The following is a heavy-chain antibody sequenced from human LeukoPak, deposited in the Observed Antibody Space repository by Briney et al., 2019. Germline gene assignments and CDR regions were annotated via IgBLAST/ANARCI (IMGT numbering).Heavy chain of an antibody. J-gene: IGHJ4*02. CDR1: GYTFTSYG. CDR2: ISAYNGNT. D-gene: IGHD6-13*01. V-gene: IGHV1-18*01. CDR3: ARDSRYSSSWYEVRDQLFDY. Sequence: GASVKVSCKASGYTFTSYGISWVRQAPGQGLEWMGWISAYNGNTNYAQKLQGRVTMTTDTSTSTAYMELRSLRSDDTAVYYCARDSRYSSSWYEVRDQLFDYWGQGTLVTVSS.